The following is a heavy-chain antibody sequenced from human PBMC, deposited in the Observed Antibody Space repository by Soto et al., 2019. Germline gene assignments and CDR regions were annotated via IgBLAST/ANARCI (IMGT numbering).Heavy chain of an antibody. D-gene: IGHD4-17*01. Sequence: SETLSLTCTVSGGSISSGGYYWSWIRQHPGKGLEWIGYIYYSGSTYYNPSLKSRVTISVDTSKNQFSLKLSSVTAADTAVYYCARARGDYGVVDFRLDYWGQGTLVTVSS. J-gene: IGHJ4*02. CDR2: IYYSGST. CDR3: ARARGDYGVVDFRLDY. V-gene: IGHV4-31*03. CDR1: GGSISSGGYY.